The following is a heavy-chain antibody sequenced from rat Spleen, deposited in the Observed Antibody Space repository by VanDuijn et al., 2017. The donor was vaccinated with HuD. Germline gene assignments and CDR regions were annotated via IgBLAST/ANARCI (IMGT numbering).Heavy chain of an antibody. V-gene: IGHV2S8*01. D-gene: IGHD1-9*01. Sequence: QVQLKESGPGLVQPSQTLSLSCTVSGFSLTSDGVSWVRQPPGKGLEWIAAVSSGGNTYYDSTPKSRLSISRDTSKSQVFLKIYSRQTEDTAIYFGTSEGHTMDRATYWFAYWGQGTLVTVSS. CDR2: VSSGGNT. CDR3: TSEGHTMDRATYWFAY. J-gene: IGHJ3*01. CDR1: GFSLTSDG.